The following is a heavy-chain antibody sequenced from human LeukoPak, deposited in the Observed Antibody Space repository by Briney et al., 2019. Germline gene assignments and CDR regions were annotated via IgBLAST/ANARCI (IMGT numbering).Heavy chain of an antibody. J-gene: IGHJ4*02. CDR2: IGGGDT. CDR3: AKDGQSFNSMYDYFAS. D-gene: IGHD2-8*01. V-gene: IGHV3-23*01. Sequence: SGGSLRLSCSASGFTFRNFAISWVRQAPGKGLEWVSSIGGGDTHYADSVKGRFTISRDDSRRTVDLQMSSLRAEDTAVYYCAKDGQSFNSMYDYFASWGQGTLVTVSS. CDR1: GFTFRNFA.